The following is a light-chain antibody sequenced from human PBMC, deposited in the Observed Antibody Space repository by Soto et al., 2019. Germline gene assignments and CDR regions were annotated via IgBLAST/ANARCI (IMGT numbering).Light chain of an antibody. CDR1: QIFSRSY. V-gene: IGKV3-20*01. Sequence: EIVLTQSPGTLSLSPGERATLSCRASQIFSRSYLAWYQQRPGQAPRLLIYGASTRATGIPDRFSGGGSGTDFTLTITRLEPEDFAVYYCQQYNSYSHTFGQGTKLEIK. CDR2: GAS. J-gene: IGKJ2*01. CDR3: QQYNSYSHT.